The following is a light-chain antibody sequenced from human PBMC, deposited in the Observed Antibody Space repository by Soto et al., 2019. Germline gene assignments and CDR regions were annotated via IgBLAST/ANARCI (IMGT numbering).Light chain of an antibody. CDR1: SSNIGSNV. V-gene: IGLV1-44*01. Sequence: QSVLTQPPSASGTPGQRVTISCSGSSSNIGSNVVNWYQQLPGTAPKLLMYNNNQRPSGVPDRFSGSKSGTSASLAISGLQSEDEADYHCAAWDDSLNGLVFGGGTKLTVL. CDR2: NNN. J-gene: IGLJ2*01. CDR3: AAWDDSLNGLV.